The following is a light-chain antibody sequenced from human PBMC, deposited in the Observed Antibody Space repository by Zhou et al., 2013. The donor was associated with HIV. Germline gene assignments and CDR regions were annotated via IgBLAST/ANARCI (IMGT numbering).Light chain of an antibody. J-gene: IGKJ1*01. V-gene: IGKV3D-7*01. CDR2: GAS. CDR1: QSVSSSY. Sequence: EIVLTQSPGTLSLSPGERATLSCRASQSVSSSYLAWYQQKPGQAPRLLIYGASTRATSIPARFSGGGSGTDFTLTISSLQPEDFAVYYCQQDYNLPWTFGQGTKVEIK. CDR3: QQDYNLPWT.